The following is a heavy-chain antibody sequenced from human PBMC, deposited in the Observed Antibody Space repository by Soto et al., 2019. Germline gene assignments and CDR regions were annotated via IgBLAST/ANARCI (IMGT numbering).Heavy chain of an antibody. CDR2: IIPIFGTV. J-gene: IGHJ2*01. CDR1: GGTFSNYP. V-gene: IGHV1-69*12. D-gene: IGHD3-22*01. Sequence: QVQLVQSGAEVKKPGSSVKVSCKASGGTFSNYPISWVRQAPGQGLEWMGGIIPIFGTVNYAQKFQGRVTITGDDSTSTAYMELSRLRSEDTAVYYCARGNHRWLQLWYFDLWGRGTRVTVSS. CDR3: ARGNHRWLQLWYFDL.